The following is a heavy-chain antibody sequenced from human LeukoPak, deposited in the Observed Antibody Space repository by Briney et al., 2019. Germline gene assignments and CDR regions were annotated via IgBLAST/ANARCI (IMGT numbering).Heavy chain of an antibody. J-gene: IGHJ4*02. CDR1: GASISNYY. V-gene: IGHV4-4*09. CDR3: ARLGSYHDF. D-gene: IGHD1-26*01. CDR2: IHSSGGS. Sequence: SETLSLTCTVSGASISNYYWSWIRQTPEKGLEWMGHIHSSGGSSYYPSLKSRLTLSIDTSRNQLSLKLPSVTAADTAVYFCARLGSYHDFWGEGALVTVSS.